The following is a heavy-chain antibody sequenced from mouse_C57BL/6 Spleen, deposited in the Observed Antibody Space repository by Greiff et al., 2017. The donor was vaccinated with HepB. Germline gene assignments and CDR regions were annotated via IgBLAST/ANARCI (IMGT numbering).Heavy chain of an antibody. CDR2: IHTNSGST. V-gene: IGHV1-64*01. D-gene: IGHD1-1*01. CDR1: GYTFTSYW. Sequence: QVQLQQPGAELVKPGASVKLSCKASGYTFTSYWMHWVKQRPGQGLEWIGMIHTNSGSTNYNEKFKSKATLTGDKTSSTAYMQHSSLTSENSAVYYSARTVVEEDYDDWGQGTTLTVSS. J-gene: IGHJ2*01. CDR3: ARTVVEEDYDD.